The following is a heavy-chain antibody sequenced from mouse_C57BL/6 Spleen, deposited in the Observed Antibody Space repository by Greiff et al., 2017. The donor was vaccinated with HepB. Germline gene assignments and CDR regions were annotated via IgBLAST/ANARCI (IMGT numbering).Heavy chain of an antibody. CDR1: GFTFTDYY. D-gene: IGHD3-1*01. CDR2: IRNKANGYTT. V-gene: IGHV7-3*01. Sequence: EVQRVESGGGLVQPGGSLSLSCAASGFTFTDYYMSWVRQPPGKALEWLGFIRNKANGYTTEYSASVKGRFTISRDNSQSILYLQMNALRAEDSATYYCARYRGFGAMDYWGQGTSVTVSS. CDR3: ARYRGFGAMDY. J-gene: IGHJ4*01.